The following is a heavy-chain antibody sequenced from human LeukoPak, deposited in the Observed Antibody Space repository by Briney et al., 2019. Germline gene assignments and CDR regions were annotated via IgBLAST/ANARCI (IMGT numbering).Heavy chain of an antibody. Sequence: GGSLRLSCAASGFTFSSYMMTWVRQAPGKGLEWVANIKPDGGEKFYVDSVKGRFTISRDNSKNTLYLQMNSLRAEDTAVYYCAKVNKYCSSTSCYYYFDYWGQGTLVTVSS. J-gene: IGHJ4*02. CDR3: AKVNKYCSSTSCYYYFDY. CDR1: GFTFSSYM. V-gene: IGHV3-7*01. CDR2: IKPDGGEK. D-gene: IGHD2-2*01.